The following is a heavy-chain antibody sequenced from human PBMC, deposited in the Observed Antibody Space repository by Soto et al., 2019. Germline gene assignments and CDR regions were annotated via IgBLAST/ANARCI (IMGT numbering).Heavy chain of an antibody. D-gene: IGHD3-10*01. CDR1: GGSISSSNW. CDR3: AGFYGSGSYYRARHYGMYV. J-gene: IGHJ6*02. V-gene: IGHV4-4*02. CDR2: IYHSGST. Sequence: SETLSLTCAVSGGSISSSNWWSWVRQPPGKGLEWIGEIYHSGSTNYNPSPKSRVTISVDKSKNQFSLKLSSVTAADTAVYYCAGFYGSGSYYRARHYGMYVWGQGTTVTVSS.